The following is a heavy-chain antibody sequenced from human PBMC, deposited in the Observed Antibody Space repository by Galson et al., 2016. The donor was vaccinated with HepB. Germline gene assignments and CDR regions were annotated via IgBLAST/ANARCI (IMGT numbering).Heavy chain of an antibody. J-gene: IGHJ5*02. CDR1: GFTFSSYA. Sequence: SLRLSCAASGFTFSSYAMTWVRQAPGRGLEWVSGISGGATATYNADSVKGRFAISRDNSKNTLYLHMNSLRAEDTAVYYCAKDSGCHNTGCHNNWFDPWGQGTLVTVSS. V-gene: IGHV3-23*01. CDR2: ISGGATAT. CDR3: AKDSGCHNTGCHNNWFDP. D-gene: IGHD2-2*01.